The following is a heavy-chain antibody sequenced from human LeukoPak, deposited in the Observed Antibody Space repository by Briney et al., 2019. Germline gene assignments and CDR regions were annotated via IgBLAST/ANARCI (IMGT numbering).Heavy chain of an antibody. CDR2: IYYSGST. J-gene: IGHJ4*02. Sequence: SETLSLTCTVSGGSISSYYWSWIRQPPGKGLEWIGYIYYSGSTNYNPSLKSRVTISADTSKNQFSLKLSSVTAADTAVYYCAGQYYYDSSGYYVNWGQGTLVTVSS. CDR3: AGQYYYDSSGYYVN. D-gene: IGHD3-22*01. V-gene: IGHV4-59*01. CDR1: GGSISSYY.